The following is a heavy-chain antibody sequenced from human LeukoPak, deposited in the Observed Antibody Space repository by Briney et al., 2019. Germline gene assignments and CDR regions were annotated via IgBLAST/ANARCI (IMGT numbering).Heavy chain of an antibody. Sequence: PGGSLRLSCAASGFTFSSYAMSWVRQAPGKGLEWVSAISGSGGSTYYADSVKGRFTISRDNSKNSLYLQVNSLRAEDTAVYYCASQGIAAAQFDYWGQGTLVTVSS. J-gene: IGHJ4*02. CDR2: ISGSGGST. V-gene: IGHV3-23*01. CDR1: GFTFSSYA. CDR3: ASQGIAAAQFDY. D-gene: IGHD6-13*01.